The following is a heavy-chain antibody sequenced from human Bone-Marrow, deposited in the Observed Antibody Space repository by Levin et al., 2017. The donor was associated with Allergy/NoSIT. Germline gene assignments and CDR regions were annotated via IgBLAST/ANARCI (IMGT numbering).Heavy chain of an antibody. V-gene: IGHV1-2*02. CDR1: GYIFTAYY. CDR3: AVEMGTKRFDY. CDR2: INPNSGGT. J-gene: IGHJ4*02. D-gene: IGHD5-24*01. Sequence: ASVKVSCKTSGYIFTAYYMHWVRQAPGQGLEWMGWINPNSGGTNYAQKCQGRVTMTRDTSISTAYMDLSRLRSDDTAVYYCAVEMGTKRFDYWGQGTLVTVSS.